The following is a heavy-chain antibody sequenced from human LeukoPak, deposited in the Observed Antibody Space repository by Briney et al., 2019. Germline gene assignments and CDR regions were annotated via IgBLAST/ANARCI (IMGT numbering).Heavy chain of an antibody. CDR3: ARDTYGIIDY. V-gene: IGHV4-59*12. CDR2: VYYSGST. CDR1: GGAISDYY. J-gene: IGHJ4*02. Sequence: SETLSLTCTVSGGAISDYYWTWIRQPPGKGLEWMGYVYYSGSTNYNPSLKSRVTISLDTSKSQFSLKLSSVTAADTVVYYCARDTYGIIDYWGQGTLVTVSS. D-gene: IGHD1-20*01.